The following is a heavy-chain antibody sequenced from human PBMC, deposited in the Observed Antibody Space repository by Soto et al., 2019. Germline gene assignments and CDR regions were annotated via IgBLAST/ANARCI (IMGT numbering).Heavy chain of an antibody. D-gene: IGHD2-2*01. V-gene: IGHV4-59*01. CDR2: IYYSGRS. CDR3: ARDRDILVVPVDKRRHSQYYGLDV. CDR1: GGSLSSYY. J-gene: IGHJ6*02. Sequence: SETLSLTCSVSGGSLSSYYWSWIRQTPGKGLEWIGYIYYSGRSYYNPSLKSRVTMSVDTSKNQLYRTVSSVTAADTAVYYCARDRDILVVPVDKRRHSQYYGLDVWGQGTTVTVSS.